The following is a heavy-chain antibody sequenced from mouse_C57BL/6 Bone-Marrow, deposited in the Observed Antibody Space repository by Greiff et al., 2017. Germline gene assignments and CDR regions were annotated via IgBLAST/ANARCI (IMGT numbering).Heavy chain of an antibody. Sequence: VQLQQPGAELVKPGASVKLSCKASGYTFTSYWMQWVKQRPGQGLEWIGEIDPSDSYTNYNQKFKGKATLTVDTSSSTAYMQLSSLTSEVSAVYYCAINYGSSFFYAMDYWGQGTSVTVSS. CDR3: AINYGSSFFYAMDY. D-gene: IGHD1-1*01. V-gene: IGHV1-50*01. CDR1: GYTFTSYW. J-gene: IGHJ4*01. CDR2: IDPSDSYT.